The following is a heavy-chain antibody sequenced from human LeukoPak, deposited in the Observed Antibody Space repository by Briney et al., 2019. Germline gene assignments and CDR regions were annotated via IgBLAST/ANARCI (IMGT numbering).Heavy chain of an antibody. CDR3: ARDNLLDAFDI. V-gene: IGHV1-2*06. CDR2: INPNSGGT. Sequence: GASVKVSCKASGYTFTGYYIHWVRQAPGQGREWMGRINPNSGGTNYAQKFQGRVTMTRDTSISTAYMELSRLRSDDTAVYYCARDNLLDAFDIWGQGTMVTVSS. CDR1: GYTFTGYY. J-gene: IGHJ3*02.